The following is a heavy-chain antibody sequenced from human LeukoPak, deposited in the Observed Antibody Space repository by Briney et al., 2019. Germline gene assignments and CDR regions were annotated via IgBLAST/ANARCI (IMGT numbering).Heavy chain of an antibody. CDR2: IKQDGSEK. CDR1: GFTFSSYW. CDR3: ALVVPGPNFDY. D-gene: IGHD2-15*01. V-gene: IGHV3-7*03. Sequence: GGSLRLSCAASGFTFSSYWMSWVRQAPGKGLEWVANIKQDGSEKYYVDSVKGRFTISRDNAKNSLYLQMNSLRAEDTAVYYCALVVPGPNFDYWGQGTLVTVSS. J-gene: IGHJ4*02.